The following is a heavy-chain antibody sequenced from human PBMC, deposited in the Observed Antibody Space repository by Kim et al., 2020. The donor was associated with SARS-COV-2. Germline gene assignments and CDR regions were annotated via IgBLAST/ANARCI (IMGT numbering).Heavy chain of an antibody. CDR2: IYPGDSDT. D-gene: IGHD3-10*01. J-gene: IGHJ4*02. V-gene: IGHV5-51*01. Sequence: GESLKISCKGSGYSFTSYWIGWVRQMPGKGLEWMGIIYPGDSDTRYSPSFQGQVTISADKSISTAYLQWSSLKASDTAMYYCARLAEMGYGSGRGFDYWGQGTLVTVSS. CDR1: GYSFTSYW. CDR3: ARLAEMGYGSGRGFDY.